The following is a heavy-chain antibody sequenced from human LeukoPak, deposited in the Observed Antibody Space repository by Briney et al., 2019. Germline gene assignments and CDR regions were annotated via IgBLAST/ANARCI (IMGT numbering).Heavy chain of an antibody. D-gene: IGHD3-22*01. J-gene: IGHJ4*02. CDR2: IYPGDSDT. CDR3: ARHEWKTYYYDSSGYYYLDY. Sequence: GESLKIYCKGSGYSFTSYWIGWVRQMPGKGLEWMGIIYPGDSDTRYSPSFQGQVTISADKSISTAYLQWSSLKASDTAMYYCARHEWKTYYYDSSGYYYLDYWGQGTLVTVSS. V-gene: IGHV5-51*01. CDR1: GYSFTSYW.